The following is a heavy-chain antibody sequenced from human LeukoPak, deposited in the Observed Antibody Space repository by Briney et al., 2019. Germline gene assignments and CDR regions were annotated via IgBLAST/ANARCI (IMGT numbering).Heavy chain of an antibody. CDR3: AKEDCSSTSCYQDAFDI. Sequence: GGSLRLSCAASGFTFSSYAMHWVRQAPGKGLEWVAVISYDGSNKYYADSVKGRFTISRDNSKNTLYLQMNSLRAEDTAVYYCAKEDCSSTSCYQDAFDIWGQGTMVTVSS. J-gene: IGHJ3*02. D-gene: IGHD2-2*01. CDR1: GFTFSSYA. V-gene: IGHV3-30-3*02. CDR2: ISYDGSNK.